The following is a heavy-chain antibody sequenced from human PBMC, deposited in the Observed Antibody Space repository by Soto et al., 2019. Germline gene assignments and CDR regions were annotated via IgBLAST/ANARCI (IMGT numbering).Heavy chain of an antibody. V-gene: IGHV4-34*01. Sequence: SETLSLTCAVYGGSFSGYYWSWIRQPPGKGLEWIGEINHSGSTNYNPSPKSRVTISVDTSKNQFSLKLSSVTAADTAVYYCARRRRGYSYGYGVPNAFDIWGQGTMVTVSS. CDR3: ARRRRGYSYGYGVPNAFDI. CDR2: INHSGST. D-gene: IGHD5-18*01. CDR1: GGSFSGYY. J-gene: IGHJ3*02.